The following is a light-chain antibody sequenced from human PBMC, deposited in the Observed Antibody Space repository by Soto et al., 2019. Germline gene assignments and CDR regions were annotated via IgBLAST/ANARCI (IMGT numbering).Light chain of an antibody. V-gene: IGLV2-23*01. J-gene: IGLJ2*01. CDR3: CSYAGSSTVV. Sequence: QSALTQPASVSGSPGQSITISCTGTFSDVGSYNLVSWYQQHPGKAPKLMIYEDTKRPSGVSNRFSGSKSGYTASLTISGLQAEDEADYYCCSYAGSSTVVFGGGTKPTVL. CDR1: FSDVGSYNL. CDR2: EDT.